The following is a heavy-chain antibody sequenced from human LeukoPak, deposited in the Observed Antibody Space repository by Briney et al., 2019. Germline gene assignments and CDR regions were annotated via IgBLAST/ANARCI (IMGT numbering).Heavy chain of an antibody. CDR3: AKDILAAAGIFGY. CDR1: GFTFSNYA. V-gene: IGHV3-30*04. CDR2: ISFDGSNK. Sequence: GGSLRLSCAASGFTFSNYAMHWVRQAPGKGLEWVAVISFDGSNKYYADSVKGRFTFSRDNSKNTLFLQLNSLRAEDTAVYYCAKDILAAAGIFGYWGQGTLVTVSS. J-gene: IGHJ4*02. D-gene: IGHD6-13*01.